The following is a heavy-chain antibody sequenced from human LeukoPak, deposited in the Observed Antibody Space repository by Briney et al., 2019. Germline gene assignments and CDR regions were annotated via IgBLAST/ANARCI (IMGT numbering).Heavy chain of an antibody. J-gene: IGHJ4*02. Sequence: GGSLRLSCAASGFTSSDYYMSWIRQAPGKGLEWVSYISSSGSTIYYADSVKGRFTISRDNAKNSLYLQMNSLRAEDTAVYYCARRDSSGWYYFDYWGQGTLVTVSS. CDR1: GFTSSDYY. V-gene: IGHV3-11*01. D-gene: IGHD6-19*01. CDR3: ARRDSSGWYYFDY. CDR2: ISSSGSTI.